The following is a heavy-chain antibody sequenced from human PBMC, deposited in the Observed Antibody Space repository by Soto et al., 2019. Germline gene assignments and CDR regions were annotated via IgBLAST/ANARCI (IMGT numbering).Heavy chain of an antibody. Sequence: TLSLPFAVSGGSISSGGYSWSSIRQPPGKGLEWVGYIYHSGSTYYNPSLKSRVTISIDRSKNQFSLKLSYVTAADTAVYYCTRSSSTVTTLDYWGQGTLVTVSS. J-gene: IGHJ4*02. CDR2: IYHSGST. D-gene: IGHD2-2*01. V-gene: IGHV4-30-2*01. CDR1: GGSISSGGYS. CDR3: TRSSSTVTTLDY.